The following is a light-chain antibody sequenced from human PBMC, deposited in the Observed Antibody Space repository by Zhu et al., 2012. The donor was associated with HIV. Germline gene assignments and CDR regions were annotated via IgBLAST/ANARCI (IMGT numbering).Light chain of an antibody. CDR1: DFVNYK. V-gene: IGKV3-15*01. CDR3: QQYNTWPYT. CDR2: GAS. J-gene: IGKJ2*01. Sequence: EVVMTQSPTTLSVSPGERATLSCRAADFVNYKLAWYQHKRGQAPRLLLYGASIRASGIPARFTGSGSGTEFTLTITSMQSEDFATYYCQQYNTWPYTFGQGTKLEIK.